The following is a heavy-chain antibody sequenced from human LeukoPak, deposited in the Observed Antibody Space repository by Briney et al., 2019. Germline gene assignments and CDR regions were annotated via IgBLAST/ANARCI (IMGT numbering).Heavy chain of an antibody. CDR3: AREGAPYGDYRWFDP. V-gene: IGHV1-2*02. J-gene: IGHJ5*02. D-gene: IGHD4-17*01. CDR1: GYTFTGYY. CDR2: INPSSGGT. Sequence: ASVKVSCKASGYTFTGYYMHWVRQAPGQGLEWMGWINPSSGGTNYAQKFQGRVTMTRDTSISTAYMELSRLRSDDTAVYYCAREGAPYGDYRWFDPWGQGTLVTVSS.